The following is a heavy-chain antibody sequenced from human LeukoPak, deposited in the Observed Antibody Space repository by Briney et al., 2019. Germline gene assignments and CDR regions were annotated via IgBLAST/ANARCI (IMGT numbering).Heavy chain of an antibody. D-gene: IGHD3-3*01. CDR2: ISAYNGNT. J-gene: IGHJ3*02. CDR3: ARVLYSADFWSGYYTDGAFDI. V-gene: IGHV1-18*01. Sequence: ASVKVSCKASGYTFTSYGISWVRQAPGQELEWMGWISAYNGNTNYAQKLQGRVTMTTDTSTSTAYMELRSLRSDDTAVYYCARVLYSADFWSGYYTDGAFDIWGQGTMVTVSS. CDR1: GYTFTSYG.